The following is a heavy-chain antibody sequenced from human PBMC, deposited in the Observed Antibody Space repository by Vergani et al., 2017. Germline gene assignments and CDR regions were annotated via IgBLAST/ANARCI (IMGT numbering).Heavy chain of an antibody. D-gene: IGHD3-10*01. J-gene: IGHJ3*01. V-gene: IGHV4-39*02. CDR3: ARPVGPSAIADGYHV. Sequence: QLQLQESGPGLVKPSETLSLSCRVSGDSTSGSHYYWGFIRQPPGKGLEWIGSISSSGSPYYNPTLKSRLAFSVDTSKNLFSLRLKSVTATDTGMYYCARPVGPSAIADGYHVWGQGTMVTVS. CDR1: GDSTSGSHYY. CDR2: ISSSGSP.